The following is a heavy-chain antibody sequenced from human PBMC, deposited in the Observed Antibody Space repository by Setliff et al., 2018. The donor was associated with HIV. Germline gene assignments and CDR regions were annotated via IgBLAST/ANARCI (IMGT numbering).Heavy chain of an antibody. Sequence: SETLSLTCTVSGGSITSGSYSWTWIREPAGKGLEWIGRISTSGTTDYNPSLGSRVTMSADTSKNQFSLMLSSVTAADTAVYYCARQQNYFYYYYIDVWGKGTTVTVSS. V-gene: IGHV4-61*02. D-gene: IGHD6-13*01. CDR2: ISTSGTT. CDR3: ARQQNYFYYYYIDV. CDR1: GGSITSGSYS. J-gene: IGHJ6*03.